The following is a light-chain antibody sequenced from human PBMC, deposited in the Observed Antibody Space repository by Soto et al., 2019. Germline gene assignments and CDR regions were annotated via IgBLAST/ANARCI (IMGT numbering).Light chain of an antibody. J-gene: IGLJ2*01. Sequence: QSALTQPASVSGSPGQSITISCTGTSSDVGGYNYVSWYQQQPGKAPKLMIYDVSNRPSGVSNRFSGSTSGNTASLTISGHQAEDEADYYCSSYTSRRTLVVFGGGTKLTVL. CDR3: SSYTSRRTLVV. CDR2: DVS. V-gene: IGLV2-14*01. CDR1: SSDVGGYNY.